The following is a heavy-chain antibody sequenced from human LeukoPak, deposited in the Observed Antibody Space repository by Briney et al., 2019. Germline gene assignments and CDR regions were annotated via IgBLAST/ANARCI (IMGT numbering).Heavy chain of an antibody. CDR1: GGSISSYY. V-gene: IGHV4-59*01. Sequence: PSETLSLTCTVSGGSISSYYWSWIRQPPGKGLEWIGYIYYSGSTNYNPSLKSRVTILVDTSKNQFSLKLSSVTAADTAVYYCARTQYCSRNSCYFGYFDYWGQGTLVTVSS. J-gene: IGHJ4*02. CDR3: ARTQYCSRNSCYFGYFDY. CDR2: IYYSGST. D-gene: IGHD2-2*01.